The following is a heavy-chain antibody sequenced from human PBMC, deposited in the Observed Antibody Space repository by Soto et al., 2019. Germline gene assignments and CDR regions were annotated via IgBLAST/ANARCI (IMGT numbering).Heavy chain of an antibody. D-gene: IGHD5-12*01. Sequence: GGSLRLSCAASGFTFDDYAMHWVRQAPGKGLEWVSGISWNSGSIGYADSVKGRFTISRDNAKNSLYLQMNSLRAEDTALYYCAKADPEYSGYDPREDWSWDDAFDIWGQGTMVTVSS. CDR1: GFTFDDYA. CDR2: ISWNSGSI. V-gene: IGHV3-9*01. J-gene: IGHJ3*02. CDR3: AKADPEYSGYDPREDWSWDDAFDI.